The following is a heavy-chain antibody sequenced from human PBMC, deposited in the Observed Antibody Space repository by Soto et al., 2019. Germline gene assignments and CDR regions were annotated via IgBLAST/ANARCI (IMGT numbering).Heavy chain of an antibody. CDR3: ARGGMVDTAMVSNFDY. D-gene: IGHD5-18*01. CDR2: IIPIFGTA. V-gene: IGHV1-69*13. Sequence: SVKVSCKASGGTFSSYAISWVRQAPGQGLEWMGGIIPIFGTANYAQKFQGRVTITADESTSTAYMELSSLRSEDTAVYYCARGGMVDTAMVSNFDYWGQGTLVTVSS. J-gene: IGHJ4*02. CDR1: GGTFSSYA.